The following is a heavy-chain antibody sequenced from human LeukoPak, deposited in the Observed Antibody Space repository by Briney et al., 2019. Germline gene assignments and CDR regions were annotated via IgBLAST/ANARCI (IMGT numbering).Heavy chain of an antibody. D-gene: IGHD3-3*01. CDR3: AKDDDFWSGHDAFDI. V-gene: IGHV3-30*04. Sequence: GGSMRLSCAASGFTFSSYAMHWVRQAPGKGLEWVAVISYDGSNKYYADSVKGRFTISRDNSKNTLYLQMNSLRAEDTAVYYCAKDDDFWSGHDAFDIWDQGTMVTVSS. CDR2: ISYDGSNK. J-gene: IGHJ3*02. CDR1: GFTFSSYA.